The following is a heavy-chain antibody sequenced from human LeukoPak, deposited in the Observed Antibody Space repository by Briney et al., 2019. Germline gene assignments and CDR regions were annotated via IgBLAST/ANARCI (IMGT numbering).Heavy chain of an antibody. J-gene: IGHJ4*02. CDR2: IGWNSDNI. V-gene: IGHV3-9*01. CDR1: GFTFDDYA. Sequence: GGSLRLSCAASGFTFDDYAMHWVRQAPGKGLEWVSSIGWNSDNIAYADSVKGRLIISRDNVKNSLFLQMNFLRAEDTALYYCAKGEAYYDTTGSIYFDYWGQGTLVTVSS. CDR3: AKGEAYYDTTGSIYFDY. D-gene: IGHD3-22*01.